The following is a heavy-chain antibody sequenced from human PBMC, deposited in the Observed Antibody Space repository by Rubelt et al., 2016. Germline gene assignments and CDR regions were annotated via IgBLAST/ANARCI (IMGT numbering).Heavy chain of an antibody. CDR3: ASRGRYYGSGSYPPRTGIVDY. V-gene: IGHV4-34*01. D-gene: IGHD3-10*01. J-gene: IGHJ4*02. Sequence: QVQLQQWGAGLLKPSETLSLTCAVYGGSFSGYYWSWIRQPPGKGLEWIGEINHSGSTNYNPSLKSRVTLSVDTSKNQFSRKLSSVTAADTAVYYCASRGRYYGSGSYPPRTGIVDYWGQGTLVTVSS. CDR1: GGSFSGYY. CDR2: INHSGST.